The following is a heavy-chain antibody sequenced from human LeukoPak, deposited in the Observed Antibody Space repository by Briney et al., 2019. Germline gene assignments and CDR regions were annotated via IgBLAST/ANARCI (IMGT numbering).Heavy chain of an antibody. Sequence: SETLSLTCTVSGYSISSGYYWGWIRQPPGKGLEWIGSIYHSGSTNYNPSLKSRVTISVDTSKNQFSLKLSSVTAADTAVYYCARDRWVLGYSGYAIWFDPWGQGTLVTVSS. CDR1: GYSISSGYY. J-gene: IGHJ5*02. CDR3: ARDRWVLGYSGYAIWFDP. CDR2: IYHSGST. D-gene: IGHD5-12*01. V-gene: IGHV4-38-2*02.